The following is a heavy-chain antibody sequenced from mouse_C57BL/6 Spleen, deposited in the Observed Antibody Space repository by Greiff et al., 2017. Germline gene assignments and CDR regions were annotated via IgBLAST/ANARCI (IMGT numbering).Heavy chain of an antibody. CDR1: GFSLTSYG. CDR3: AKGTTVVAGYAMDY. D-gene: IGHD1-1*01. Sequence: VMLVESGPGLVQPSQSLSITCTVSGFSLTSYGVHWVRQSPGKGLEWLGVIWRGGSTDYNAAFMSRLSITKDNSKSQVFFKMNSLQADDTAIYYCAKGTTVVAGYAMDYWGQGTSVTVSS. V-gene: IGHV2-5*01. J-gene: IGHJ4*01. CDR2: IWRGGST.